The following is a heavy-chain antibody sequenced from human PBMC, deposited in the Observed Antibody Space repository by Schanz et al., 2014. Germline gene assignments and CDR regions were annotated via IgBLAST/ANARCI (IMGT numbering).Heavy chain of an antibody. V-gene: IGHV3-23*04. CDR3: AKVRYSSGWRGDYFDE. CDR2: MNESHSTI. CDR1: GFGFSSYS. Sequence: EVQLVESGGGLIQPGGSLRLSCAASGFGFSSYSMNWVRQAPGKGLEWVSAMNESHSTIYYADSVKGRFTISRDNSKNTLYLQMNSLRAEDTAVYYCAKVRYSSGWRGDYFDEWGQGTLVIVSS. D-gene: IGHD6-25*01. J-gene: IGHJ4*02.